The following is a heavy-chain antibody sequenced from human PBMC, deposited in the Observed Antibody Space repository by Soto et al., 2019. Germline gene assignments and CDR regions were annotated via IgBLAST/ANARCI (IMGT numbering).Heavy chain of an antibody. CDR1: GYSLTDNG. CDR3: ARVYGYYYYYMDV. V-gene: IGHV1-8*01. D-gene: IGHD2-8*01. CDR2: ISPDSGKT. Sequence: QAYLEQSGAEVKKPGASVKVSCKASGYSLTDNGITWVRQASGQGLEYVGWISPDSGKTDYAQKFQGRDTMTRDTSINTVYMGLSSLRSDDTAVYYCARVYGYYYYYMDVWGKGTTVTVSS. J-gene: IGHJ6*03.